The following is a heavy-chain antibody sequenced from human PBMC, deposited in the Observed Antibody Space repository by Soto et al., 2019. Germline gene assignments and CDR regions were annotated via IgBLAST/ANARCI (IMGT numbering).Heavy chain of an antibody. V-gene: IGHV3-23*01. CDR2: VSSTGTSP. D-gene: IGHD3-22*01. J-gene: IGHJ3*01. CDR3: AKARPSGGYYYVEAFDV. CDR1: GFTFSNYA. Sequence: PAWSLRLSCSASGFTFSNYAMSWVRQSPGKGLEWVSGVSSTGTSPYYAGSVQGRFTISRDNSKNMFYLQMKSLRAEDTAIYYCAKARPSGGYYYVEAFDVWGQGTMVTV.